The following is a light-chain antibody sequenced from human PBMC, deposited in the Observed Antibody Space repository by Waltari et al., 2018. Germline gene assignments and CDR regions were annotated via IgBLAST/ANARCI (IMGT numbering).Light chain of an antibody. J-gene: IGKJ2*03. CDR2: DAS. V-gene: IGKV3-20*01. Sequence: EIVLTQSPGTLSLYPVERATLSCRASQSVTSDYLAWYRQKPGQAPRLLIYDASTRATGIPDRFSGSGAGTDFSLTISRLEPEDSAVYYCQQYGTPLGNSFGQGTTLEIK. CDR3: QQYGTPLGNS. CDR1: QSVTSDY.